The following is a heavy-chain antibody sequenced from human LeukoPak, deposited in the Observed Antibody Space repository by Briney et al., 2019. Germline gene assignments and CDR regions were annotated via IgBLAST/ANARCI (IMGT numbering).Heavy chain of an antibody. Sequence: SETLSLTCTVSGGSISSYYWSWIRQPPGKGLEWIGYIYYSGSTNYNPSLKSRVTISVDTSKNQFSLKLSSVTAADTAVYYCARAYYYDSSGYLVAFDIWGQGTMVTVSS. V-gene: IGHV4-59*01. J-gene: IGHJ3*02. D-gene: IGHD3-22*01. CDR1: GGSISSYY. CDR3: ARAYYYDSSGYLVAFDI. CDR2: IYYSGST.